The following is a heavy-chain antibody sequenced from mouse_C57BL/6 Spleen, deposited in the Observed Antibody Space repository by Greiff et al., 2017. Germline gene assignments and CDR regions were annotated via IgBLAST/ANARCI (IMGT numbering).Heavy chain of an antibody. Sequence: QVQLKQPGAELVKPGASVKLSCKASGYTFTSYWMHWVKQRPGQGLEWIGMIHPNSGSTNYNEKFKSKATLTVDKSSSTAYMQLSSLTSEDSAVYYCARNRGARWYFDVWGTGTTVTVSS. V-gene: IGHV1-64*01. CDR2: IHPNSGST. J-gene: IGHJ1*03. CDR3: ARNRGARWYFDV. CDR1: GYTFTSYW. D-gene: IGHD3-3*01.